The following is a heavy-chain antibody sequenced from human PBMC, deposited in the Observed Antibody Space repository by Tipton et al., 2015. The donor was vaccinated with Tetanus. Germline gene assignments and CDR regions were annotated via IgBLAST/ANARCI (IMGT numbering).Heavy chain of an antibody. CDR2: IYPGDSDT. CDR1: GYIFNNYW. D-gene: IGHD2-8*01. V-gene: IGHV5-51*01. Sequence: QLVQSGGEVKKPGESLKISCKGSGYIFNNYWIGWVRQKPGKGLEWMGIIYPGDSDTRYSPSFHGQVANSVDQPIKSAYLQWISLKAADTSRFYCARAHCNDGVCNFDFWGQGALVTVAS. J-gene: IGHJ4*02. CDR3: ARAHCNDGVCNFDF.